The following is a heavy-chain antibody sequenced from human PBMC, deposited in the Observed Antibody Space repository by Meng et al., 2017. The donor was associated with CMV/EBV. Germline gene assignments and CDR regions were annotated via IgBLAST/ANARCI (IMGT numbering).Heavy chain of an antibody. Sequence: SETLSLTCTVSGYSISSGYYWCWIRQPPGKGLEWIVSIYHSGSTYYNPSLKSRVTISVDTSKNQFSLKLSSVTAADTAVYYCARGISEAGPFDYWGQGTLVTVSS. V-gene: IGHV4-38-2*02. J-gene: IGHJ4*02. CDR2: IYHSGST. D-gene: IGHD6-19*01. CDR1: GYSISSGYY. CDR3: ARGISEAGPFDY.